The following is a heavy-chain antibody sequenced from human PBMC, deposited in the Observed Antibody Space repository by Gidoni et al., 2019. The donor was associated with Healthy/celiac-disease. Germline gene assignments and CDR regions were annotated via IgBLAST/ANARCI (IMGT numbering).Heavy chain of an antibody. CDR3: ARGDYVWGSYRPNWFDP. D-gene: IGHD3-16*02. Sequence: QVQLQQWGAGLLKPSETLSLTCAVYGGSFSGYYWRWIRQPPGKGLEWIGEINHSGSTNYNPSLKSRVTISVDTSKNQFSLKLSSVTAADTAVYYCARGDYVWGSYRPNWFDPWGQGTLVTVSS. CDR2: INHSGST. CDR1: GGSFSGYY. V-gene: IGHV4-34*01. J-gene: IGHJ5*02.